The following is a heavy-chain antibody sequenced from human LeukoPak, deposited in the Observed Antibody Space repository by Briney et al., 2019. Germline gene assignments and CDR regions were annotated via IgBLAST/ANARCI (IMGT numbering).Heavy chain of an antibody. CDR3: ARGLINSSPYNWFDP. CDR1: GYTFTSYD. V-gene: IGHV1-8*03. J-gene: IGHJ5*02. CDR2: MNSDSGDT. D-gene: IGHD2/OR15-2a*01. Sequence: ASVKVSCKASGYTFTSYDINWVRQATGQGLEWMGWMNSDSGDTGYAQKFQGRVTITRNTSISTAYMELSSLRSEDTAVYYCARGLINSSPYNWFDPWGQGTLVTVSS.